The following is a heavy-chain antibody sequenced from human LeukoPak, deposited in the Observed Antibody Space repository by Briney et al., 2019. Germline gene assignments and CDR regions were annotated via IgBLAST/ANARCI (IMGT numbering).Heavy chain of an antibody. CDR1: GFTFSSYW. CDR3: ASDRSGGSCYECWFDP. CDR2: IKQDGSEK. D-gene: IGHD2-15*01. Sequence: GGSLRLSCAASGFTFSSYWMSWVRQAPGKGLEWVANIKQDGSEKYYVDSVKGRFNISRDNAKNSLYLQMNSLRAEDTAVYYCASDRSGGSCYECWFDPWGQGTLVTVSS. J-gene: IGHJ5*02. V-gene: IGHV3-7*01.